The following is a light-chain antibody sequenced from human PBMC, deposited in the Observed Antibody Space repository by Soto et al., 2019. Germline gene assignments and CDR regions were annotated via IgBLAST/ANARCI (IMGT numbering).Light chain of an antibody. CDR3: SSYTGSNNVVV. Sequence: QSALTQPPSASGSPGQSVTISCTGTSSDVGNYDFVSWYQRHPGKAPKLMIYEVNKRPSGVPDRFSGSKSDNTASLTVSGLQAEDEADYYCSSYTGSNNVVVFGGGTKLTVL. CDR1: SSDVGNYDF. V-gene: IGLV2-8*01. J-gene: IGLJ2*01. CDR2: EVN.